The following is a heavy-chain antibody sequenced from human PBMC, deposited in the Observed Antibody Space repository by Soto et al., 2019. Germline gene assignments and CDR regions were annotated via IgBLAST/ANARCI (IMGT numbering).Heavy chain of an antibody. CDR2: IIPLGSSQ. V-gene: IGHV1-69*11. D-gene: IGHD2-21*02. CDR1: GATYSPFIAYA. CDR3: ARSRDRCGGDCYSVYAAFDL. Sequence: QVQLVQSGAEVKKPGSLLKVSCKASGATYSPFIAYAISWLRQAPGQGLEWMGSIIPLGSSQHYAEGFQGRATISADCSPFTVSLELTNLTSDDAAVYFCARSRDRCGGDCYSVYAAFDLWGQGTAVTVSS. J-gene: IGHJ3*01.